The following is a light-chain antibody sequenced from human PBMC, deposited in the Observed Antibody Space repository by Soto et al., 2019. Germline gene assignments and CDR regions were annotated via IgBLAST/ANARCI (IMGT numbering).Light chain of an antibody. J-gene: IGLJ2*01. V-gene: IGLV3-21*04. CDR2: YDN. Sequence: SYELTQPPSVSVAPGKTASITCGGNNIGHKSVHWYQQKPGQAPELVISYDNDRPSGIPERFSGSNSGNTATLTISRVEAGDEADYYGQVWDSSSDHVVFGGGTKLTVL. CDR1: NIGHKS. CDR3: QVWDSSSDHVV.